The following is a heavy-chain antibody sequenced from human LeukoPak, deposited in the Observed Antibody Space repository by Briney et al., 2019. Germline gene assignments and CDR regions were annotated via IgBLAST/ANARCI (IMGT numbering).Heavy chain of an antibody. J-gene: IGHJ6*03. Sequence: SVKVSCKASGGTFSSYAISWVRQAPGQGLEWMGGIIPIFGTANYAQKFQGRVTITTDESTSTAYMELSSLRSEDTAVYYCARDAILWFGELSHYYYYYMDVWGKGTTVTVSS. CDR2: IIPIFGTA. CDR1: GGTFSSYA. CDR3: ARDAILWFGELSHYYYYYMDV. V-gene: IGHV1-69*05. D-gene: IGHD3-10*01.